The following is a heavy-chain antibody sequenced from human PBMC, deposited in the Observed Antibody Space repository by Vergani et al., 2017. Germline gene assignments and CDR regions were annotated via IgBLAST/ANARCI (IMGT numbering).Heavy chain of an antibody. CDR2: IFSNDEK. Sequence: QVTLQESGPVLVKPTETLTLTCTVSGFSFSKTRMGVSWIRQPPGKALEWLAHIFSNDEKSYSTSLKSRLTISKDTSKSQVVLTMTNMDPVDTATYYCARGTRDYYDSSGYYTDYWGQGTLVTVSS. J-gene: IGHJ4*02. D-gene: IGHD3-22*01. CDR1: GFSFSKTRMG. CDR3: ARGTRDYYDSSGYYTDY. V-gene: IGHV2-26*01.